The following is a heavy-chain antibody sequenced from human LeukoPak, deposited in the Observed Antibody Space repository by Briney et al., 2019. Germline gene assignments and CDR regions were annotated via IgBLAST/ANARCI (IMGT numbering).Heavy chain of an antibody. D-gene: IGHD4-17*01. Sequence: PGGSLRLSCAASRFKFGSFSMNWVRQAPGKGLEWLSYITSDSSSTYYSDSVEGRFTISRDNAKNSLYLQMNSLRAEDTAVYYCARVIGSYGDSAYWGQGTLVTVSS. CDR1: RFKFGSFS. V-gene: IGHV3-48*04. CDR2: ITSDSSST. J-gene: IGHJ4*02. CDR3: ARVIGSYGDSAY.